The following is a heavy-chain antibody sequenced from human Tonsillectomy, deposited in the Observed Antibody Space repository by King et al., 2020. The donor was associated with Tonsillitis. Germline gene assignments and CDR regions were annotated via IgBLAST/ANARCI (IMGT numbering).Heavy chain of an antibody. CDR2: IYTSGST. V-gene: IGHV4-4*07. D-gene: IGHD3-10*01. CDR3: ASERGYYYGSGSYETYNWLDP. J-gene: IGHJ5*02. CDR1: GGSISSYY. Sequence: QLQESGPGLVKPSETLSLTCTVSGGSISSYYWSWIRQPAGKGLEWIGRIYTSGSTSYNPSLKSRVTMSVDTSKNQFSLKLSSVTAADTAVYYCASERGYYYGSGSYETYNWLDPWGQGTLVTVSS.